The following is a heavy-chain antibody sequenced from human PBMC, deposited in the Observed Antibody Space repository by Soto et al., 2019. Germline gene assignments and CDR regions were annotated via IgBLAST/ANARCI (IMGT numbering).Heavy chain of an antibody. CDR2: TYYRSKWYT. J-gene: IGHJ6*03. CDR1: GDSVSSNSAA. D-gene: IGHD1-1*01. Sequence: QVQLQQPGPGLVKPSQTLSLTCAISGDSVSSNSAAWNWIRQPHSRGLEWLGRTYYRSKWYTDSAESVKSRLPIHPNTSMTQFSLKLASGDPEDPAFYYCAIAVATGTTQAYYYYSSGVLGKGTTVTVSS. CDR3: AIAVATGTTQAYYYYSSGV. V-gene: IGHV6-1*01.